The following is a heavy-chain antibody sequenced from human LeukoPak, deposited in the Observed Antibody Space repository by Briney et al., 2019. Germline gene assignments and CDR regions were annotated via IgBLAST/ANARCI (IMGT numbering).Heavy chain of an antibody. CDR1: GFTVSTNY. D-gene: IGHD6-19*01. J-gene: IGHJ4*02. Sequence: GGSLRLSCAASGFTVSTNYMSWVRQAPGKGLEWVSVIYNGDSTNYADSVKGRFTISRDNSKNTLHLQMNSLRAEDTAVYYCARAEQWLAFDSWGQGTLVTVSS. CDR3: ARAEQWLAFDS. V-gene: IGHV3-53*01. CDR2: IYNGDST.